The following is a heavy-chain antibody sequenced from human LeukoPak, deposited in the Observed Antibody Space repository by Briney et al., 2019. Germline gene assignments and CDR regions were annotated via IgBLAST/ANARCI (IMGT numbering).Heavy chain of an antibody. V-gene: IGHV1-18*01. Sequence: GASVKVSCKASGYTFTSYGISWVRQAPGQGLEWMGWISAYNGNTNYAQKLQGRVTMTTDTSTSTASMELRSLKSDDTAVYSCARDKAITMVRGPLGYWGQGTLVTVSS. CDR3: ARDKAITMVRGPLGY. D-gene: IGHD3-10*01. CDR1: GYTFTSYG. J-gene: IGHJ4*02. CDR2: ISAYNGNT.